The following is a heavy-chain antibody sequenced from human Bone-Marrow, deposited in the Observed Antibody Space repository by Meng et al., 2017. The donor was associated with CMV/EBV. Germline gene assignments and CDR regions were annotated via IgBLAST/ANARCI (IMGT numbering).Heavy chain of an antibody. Sequence: ETLSLTCTVSGGSISSSSYYWGWIRQPPGKGLEWVSSISSSSSYIYYADSVKGRFTISRDNAKNSLYLQMNSLRAEDTAVYYCARARWPYCSSTSCLSTGFDPWGQGTLVTVSS. CDR1: GGSISSSS. J-gene: IGHJ5*02. CDR3: ARARWPYCSSTSCLSTGFDP. V-gene: IGHV3-21*01. D-gene: IGHD2-2*01. CDR2: ISSSSSYI.